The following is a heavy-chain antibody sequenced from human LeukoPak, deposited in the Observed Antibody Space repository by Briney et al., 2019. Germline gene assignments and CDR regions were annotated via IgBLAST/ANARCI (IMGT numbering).Heavy chain of an antibody. CDR3: VRVDGRYYYHYGMDV. J-gene: IGHJ6*02. CDR1: GFTFSSYW. V-gene: IGHV3-7*04. Sequence: PGGSLRLSCEASGFTFSSYWMSWVRQAPGKGLEWVANIKQDGSEKYYVDSVKGRFTISRDNAKNSLYLQMNSLRVEETAVYYCVRVDGRYYYHYGMDVWGQGTTVTVSS. CDR2: IKQDGSEK.